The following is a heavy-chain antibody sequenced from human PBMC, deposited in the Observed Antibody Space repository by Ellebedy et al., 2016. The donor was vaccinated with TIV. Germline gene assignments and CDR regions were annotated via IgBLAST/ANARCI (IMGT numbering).Heavy chain of an antibody. CDR1: GYGFIYFA. D-gene: IGHD3-22*01. CDR3: ARYPLTMKDTLDY. J-gene: IGHJ4*02. V-gene: IGHV1-3*01. Sequence: AASVKVSCKASGYGFIYFAINWVRHAPGQRLEWMGWINAGNGNTKFSQKFQGRFTITTDSSASTAYMELSSLISEDTAVYYCARYPLTMKDTLDYWGQGTLVTVSS. CDR2: INAGNGNT.